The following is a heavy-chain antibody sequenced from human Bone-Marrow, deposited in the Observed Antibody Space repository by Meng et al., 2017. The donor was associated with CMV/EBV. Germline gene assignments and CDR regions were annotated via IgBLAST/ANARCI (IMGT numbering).Heavy chain of an antibody. CDR1: GYTFTSYD. Sequence: ASVKVSCKASGYTFTSYDINWVRQATGQGLEWMGWINPNSGGTNYAQKFQGRVTMTRDTSISTAYMELSRLRSDDTAVYYCARDPLFQSSPNPFYDSSGYPNYALGYAFDIWGQGTMITVSS. D-gene: IGHD3-22*01. J-gene: IGHJ3*02. V-gene: IGHV1-2*02. CDR2: INPNSGGT. CDR3: ARDPLFQSSPNPFYDSSGYPNYALGYAFDI.